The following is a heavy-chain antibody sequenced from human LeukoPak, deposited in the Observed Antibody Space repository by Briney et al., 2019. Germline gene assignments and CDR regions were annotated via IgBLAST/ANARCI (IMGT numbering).Heavy chain of an antibody. CDR3: ARVVTMVRGPYYMDV. CDR1: GGSISSYY. CDR2: IYYSGST. D-gene: IGHD3-10*01. Sequence: AETLSLTCTVSGGSISSYYWSWIRQPPGKGLGWIGYIYYSGSTNYNPSLKSRVTISVDTSKNQFSLKLSSVTAADTAVNYCARVVTMVRGPYYMDVWGKGTTVTISS. J-gene: IGHJ6*03. V-gene: IGHV4-59*01.